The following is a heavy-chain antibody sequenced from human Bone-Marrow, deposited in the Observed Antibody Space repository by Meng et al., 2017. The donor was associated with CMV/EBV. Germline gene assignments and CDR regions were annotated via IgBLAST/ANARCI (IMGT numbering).Heavy chain of an antibody. CDR2: ISSSGSTI. CDR1: GFTFSSYA. Sequence: GGSLRLSCAASGFTFSSYAMSWVRQAPGKGLEWVSYISSSGSTIYYADSVKGRFTISRDNAKNSLYLQMNSLRAEDTAVYYCARDYLDYGDSEGDYWGQGTLVTVSS. V-gene: IGHV3-48*04. D-gene: IGHD4-17*01. J-gene: IGHJ4*02. CDR3: ARDYLDYGDSEGDY.